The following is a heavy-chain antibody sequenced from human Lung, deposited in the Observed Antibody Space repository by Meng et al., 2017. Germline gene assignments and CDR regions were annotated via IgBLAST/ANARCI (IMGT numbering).Heavy chain of an antibody. J-gene: IGHJ4*02. CDR3: ARGPTTMAHDFDY. D-gene: IGHD4-11*01. CDR1: GGSCSDYY. V-gene: IGHV4-34*01. Sequence: QGRLRDSLAGFFTPSSTLSLPSFVSGGSCSDYYWSWIRQPPGKGLEWIGEINHSGSTNYNPSLESRATISVDTSQNNLSLKLSSVTAADSAVYYCARGPTTMAHDFDYWGQGTLVTVSS. CDR2: INHSGST.